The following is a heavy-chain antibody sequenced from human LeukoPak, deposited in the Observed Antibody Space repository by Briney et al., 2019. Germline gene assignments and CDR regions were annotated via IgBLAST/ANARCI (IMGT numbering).Heavy chain of an antibody. Sequence: GRSLRLSCAASGFTFDDCAMHWVRQAPGKGLEWVSGISWNSGSIGYADSVTGRFTISRDNAKNSLYLQMTSLRAEDAALYHCAKDTGSAVPASIPSYYYGMDVWGQGTTVTVSS. V-gene: IGHV3-9*01. J-gene: IGHJ6*02. D-gene: IGHD2-2*01. CDR1: GFTFDDCA. CDR3: AKDTGSAVPASIPSYYYGMDV. CDR2: ISWNSGSI.